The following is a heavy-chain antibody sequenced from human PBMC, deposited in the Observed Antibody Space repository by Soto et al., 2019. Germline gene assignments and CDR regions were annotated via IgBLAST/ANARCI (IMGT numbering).Heavy chain of an antibody. CDR1: GLIVSSTY. CDR3: AREPRYCSGGSCSITGDAFDI. CDR2: ISNGGDT. V-gene: IGHV3-66*01. J-gene: IGHJ3*02. D-gene: IGHD2-15*01. Sequence: EVQLVESGGGLVQPGGSLRLSCAASGLIVSSTYMSWVRQAPGKGLEWVSVISNGGDTHYADSVKGRFSFSRDISNNTLHLQMSSLRVEDTAVYYCAREPRYCSGGSCSITGDAFDIWGQGTMVTVSS.